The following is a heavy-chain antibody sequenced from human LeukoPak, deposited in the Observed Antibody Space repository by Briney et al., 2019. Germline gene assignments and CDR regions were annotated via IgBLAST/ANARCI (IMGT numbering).Heavy chain of an antibody. CDR1: GGSISSGGYY. J-gene: IGHJ4*02. CDR2: IYYSGST. Sequence: SQTLSLTCTVSGGSISSGGYYWSWIRQHPGKGLEWIGYIYYSGSTYYNPSLKSRVTISVDTSKNQFSLKLSSVTAADTALYYCARGVYNHFDYWGQGTLVTVSS. V-gene: IGHV4-31*03. CDR3: ARGVYNHFDY. D-gene: IGHD5/OR15-5a*01.